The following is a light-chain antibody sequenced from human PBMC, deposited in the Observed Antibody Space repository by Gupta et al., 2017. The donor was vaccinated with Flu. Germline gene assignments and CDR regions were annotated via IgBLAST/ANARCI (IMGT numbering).Light chain of an antibody. V-gene: IGKV3-20*01. CDR1: QTIANNF. J-gene: IGKJ1*01. CDR2: GAH. Sequence: EIVLTQSPDTLSSSPGETATLSCRASQTIANNFLAWYQWRPGQAPRLVIHGAHKRAAGVPDRFSGSGSGTDFTLTVYTLEPEDFAVYYCQQYTASPRTFGQGTKVEI. CDR3: QQYTASPRT.